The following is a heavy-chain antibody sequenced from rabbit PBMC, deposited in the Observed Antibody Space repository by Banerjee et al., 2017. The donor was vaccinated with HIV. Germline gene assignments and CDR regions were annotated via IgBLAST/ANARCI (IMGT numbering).Heavy chain of an antibody. CDR3: ARGTGGAGDGLNL. J-gene: IGHJ4*01. CDR1: EFFFSFSNW. D-gene: IGHD4-2*01. Sequence: QEQLEESGGDLVKPEGSLTLTCTASEFFFSFSNWICWVRQAPGKGLEWIACIHSVSGSTYYASWAKGRFTISKTSSPTVTLQMTSLTAADTATYFCARGTGGAGDGLNLWGPGTLVT. V-gene: IGHV1S45*01. CDR2: IHSVSGST.